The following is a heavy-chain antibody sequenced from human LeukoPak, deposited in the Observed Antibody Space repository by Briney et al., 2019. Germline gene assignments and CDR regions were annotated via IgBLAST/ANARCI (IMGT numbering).Heavy chain of an antibody. V-gene: IGHV4-38-2*02. Sequence: SETLSLTCTVSGYSINSGYYWGWVRQPPGKGLEWIAGMYHNGATYYNASLKSRLTMSIDTSKNQFSLKLTSVTAADTAVYFCSREYLLPGAFDVWGQGTMVTVSS. CDR3: SREYLLPGAFDV. D-gene: IGHD2-8*01. J-gene: IGHJ3*01. CDR1: GYSINSGYY. CDR2: MYHNGAT.